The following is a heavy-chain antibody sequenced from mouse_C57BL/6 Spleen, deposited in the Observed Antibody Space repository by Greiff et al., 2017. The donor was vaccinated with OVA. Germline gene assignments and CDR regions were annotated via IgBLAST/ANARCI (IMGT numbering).Heavy chain of an antibody. Sequence: VKLVESGAELVMPGASVKLSCKASGYTFTSYWMHWVKQRPGQGLEWIGEIDPSDSYTNYNQKFKGKSTLTVDKSSSTAYMQLSSLTSEDSAVYYCARWGYYGSSYVGDYWGQGTTLTVSS. CDR3: ARWGYYGSSYVGDY. D-gene: IGHD1-1*01. CDR1: GYTFTSYW. V-gene: IGHV1-69*01. J-gene: IGHJ2*01. CDR2: IDPSDSYT.